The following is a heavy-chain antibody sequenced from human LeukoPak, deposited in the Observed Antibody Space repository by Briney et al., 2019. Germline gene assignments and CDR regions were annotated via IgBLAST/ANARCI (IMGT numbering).Heavy chain of an antibody. CDR1: GGSISSYY. Sequence: SVTLSLTCTVSGGSISSYYWSWIRQPAGKGLDWIGRIYTSGSTNYNPSLKSRVTMSVDTSKNQFSLKLSSVTAADTAVYYCARGSGYPYQLLSYFDYWGQGTLVTVSS. D-gene: IGHD2-2*01. CDR3: ARGSGYPYQLLSYFDY. CDR2: IYTSGST. V-gene: IGHV4-4*07. J-gene: IGHJ4*02.